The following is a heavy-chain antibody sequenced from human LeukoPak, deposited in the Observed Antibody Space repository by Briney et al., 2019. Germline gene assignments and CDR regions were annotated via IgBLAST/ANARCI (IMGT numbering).Heavy chain of an antibody. V-gene: IGHV3-21*01. CDR1: GFTFSSYS. Sequence: GGSLRLSCAASGFTFSSYSMNWVRQAPGKGLEWVSSISSSSSYIYYADSVKGRFTISRDNAKNSLYLQMNSLRAEDTAVYYCAREGKYSGSSGGSFDYWGQGTLVTVSS. CDR2: ISSSSSYI. D-gene: IGHD6-6*01. CDR3: AREGKYSGSSGGSFDY. J-gene: IGHJ4*02.